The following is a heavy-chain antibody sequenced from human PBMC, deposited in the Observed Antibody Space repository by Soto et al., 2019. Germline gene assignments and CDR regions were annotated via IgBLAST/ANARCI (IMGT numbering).Heavy chain of an antibody. D-gene: IGHD2-2*01. V-gene: IGHV3-74*01. CDR2: INSAGGDR. Sequence: EVQLVETGGGLVQPGDSRRLSCAASGFTFSSYWMPWVRQAPGKGLVWVSRINSAGGDRSYADSVRGRFTISRDNAKNTLYLQMNSLRAEDTAVYYCASQLSSSDYWGQGTLVSVSS. J-gene: IGHJ4*02. CDR3: ASQLSSSDY. CDR1: GFTFSSYW.